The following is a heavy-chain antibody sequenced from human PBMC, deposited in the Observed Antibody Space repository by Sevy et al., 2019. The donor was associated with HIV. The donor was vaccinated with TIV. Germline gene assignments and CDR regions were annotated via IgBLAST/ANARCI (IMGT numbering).Heavy chain of an antibody. Sequence: GGSLRLSCAASGFTVSSNYMSWVRQAPGKGLEWVSVIYSGGSTYYADSVKGRFTISRDNSKNTLYLQMNSLRAEDTAVYYCARESLGYYDSSGYYNYWGQGTLVTVSS. J-gene: IGHJ4*02. CDR3: ARESLGYYDSSGYYNY. D-gene: IGHD3-22*01. V-gene: IGHV3-66*01. CDR1: GFTVSSNY. CDR2: IYSGGST.